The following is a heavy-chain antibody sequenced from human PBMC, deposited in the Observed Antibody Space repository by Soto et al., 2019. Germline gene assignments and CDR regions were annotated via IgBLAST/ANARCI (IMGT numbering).Heavy chain of an antibody. V-gene: IGHV4-30-2*01. D-gene: IGHD2-2*01. CDR3: ARVPDR. CDR1: GGSISSGGYS. J-gene: IGHJ5*02. CDR2: IYHSGNT. Sequence: SETLSLTCAVSGGSISSGGYSWSWIRQPPGKGLEWIGYIYHSGNTYYNPSLKSRVTISVDRSKNQFSLKLSSVTAAATAVYYCARVPDRWGQGPLVTVSS.